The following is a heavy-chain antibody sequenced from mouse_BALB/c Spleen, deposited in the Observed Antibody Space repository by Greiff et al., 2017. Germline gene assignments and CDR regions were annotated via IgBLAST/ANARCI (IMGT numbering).Heavy chain of an antibody. J-gene: IGHJ2*01. Sequence: DVHLVESGGGLVKPGGSLKLSCAASGFTFSDYYIYWVRQTPEKRLEWVATISDGGSYTYYPDSVKGRFTISRDNAKNNLYLQMSSLKSEDTAMYYCARERGLTGLDYWGQGTTLTVSS. CDR1: GFTFSDYY. CDR2: ISDGGSYT. V-gene: IGHV5-4*02. CDR3: ARERGLTGLDY. D-gene: IGHD4-1*01.